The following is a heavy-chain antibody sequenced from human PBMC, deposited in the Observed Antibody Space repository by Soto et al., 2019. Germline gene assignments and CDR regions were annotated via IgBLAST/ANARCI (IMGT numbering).Heavy chain of an antibody. J-gene: IGHJ4*02. CDR1: GFTFTTYG. D-gene: IGHD2-15*01. CDR3: AKDFARLLAATPDS. CDR2: ISYDGGSK. V-gene: IGHV3-30*18. Sequence: QVQLVESGGGVVQPGRSLRLSCAASGFTFTTYGMHWVRQAPGKGLEWVAFISYDGGSKYHSDSVRGRFTISRDNSKNTLYLQKNSLRPEDTAVYYCAKDFARLLAATPDSWGQGTLVTVSS.